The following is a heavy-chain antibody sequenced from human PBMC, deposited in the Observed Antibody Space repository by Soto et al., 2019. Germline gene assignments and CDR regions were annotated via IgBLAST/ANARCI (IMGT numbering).Heavy chain of an antibody. CDR1: GGTFSSYT. D-gene: IGHD3-22*01. CDR3: ARVEDYYDSSGYSNWFDP. Sequence: SVKVSCKASGGTFSSYTISWVRQAPGQGLEWMGRIIPILGIANYAQKFQGRVTITADKSTSTAYMELSSLRSEDTAVYYCARVEDYYDSSGYSNWFDPGGRG. J-gene: IGHJ5*02. CDR2: IIPILGIA. V-gene: IGHV1-69*02.